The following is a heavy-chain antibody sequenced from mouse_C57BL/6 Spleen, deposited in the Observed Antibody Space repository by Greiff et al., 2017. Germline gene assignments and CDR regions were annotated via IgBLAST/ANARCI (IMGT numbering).Heavy chain of an antibody. V-gene: IGHV5-16*01. CDR2: INYDGSST. Sequence: EVKLMESEGGLVQPGSSMKLSCTASGFTFSDYYMAWVRQVPEKGLEWVANINYDGSSTYYLDSLKSRFIISRDNAKNILYLQMSSLKSEDTATYYCARADSSGYVGFAYWGQGTLVTVSA. D-gene: IGHD3-2*02. CDR3: ARADSSGYVGFAY. CDR1: GFTFSDYY. J-gene: IGHJ3*01.